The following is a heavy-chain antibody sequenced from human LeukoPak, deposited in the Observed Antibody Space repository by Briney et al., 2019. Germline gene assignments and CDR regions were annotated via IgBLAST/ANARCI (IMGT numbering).Heavy chain of an antibody. Sequence: SETLSLTCTVSGGSISSSSYYWGWIRQPPGKGLEWIGSIYYSGSTYYNPSLKSRVTISVDRSKNQFSLKLSSVTAADTAVYYCARPSRQVGPYYGMDVWGQGTTVTVSS. J-gene: IGHJ6*02. V-gene: IGHV4-39*07. CDR3: ARPSRQVGPYYGMDV. D-gene: IGHD1-26*01. CDR1: GGSISSSSYY. CDR2: IYYSGST.